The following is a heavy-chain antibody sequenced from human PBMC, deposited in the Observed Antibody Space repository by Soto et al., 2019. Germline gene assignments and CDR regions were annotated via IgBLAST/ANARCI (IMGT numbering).Heavy chain of an antibody. CDR3: ARERPDGARLDP. Sequence: ASVKVSCKASGYTFTDFGISWVQQAPGQGLEWMGWISAYNGNTNYAQKVQGRVTMTTDTSTSTAYIELRSLRSDDTAVYYCARERPDGARLDPWGQGTLVTVSS. CDR1: GYTFTDFG. V-gene: IGHV1-18*01. D-gene: IGHD6-6*01. CDR2: ISAYNGNT. J-gene: IGHJ5*02.